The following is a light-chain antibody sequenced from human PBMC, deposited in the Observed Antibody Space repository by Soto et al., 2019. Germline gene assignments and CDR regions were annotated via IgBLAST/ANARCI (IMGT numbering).Light chain of an antibody. CDR3: RQHCSYSPP. CDR1: QGISND. V-gene: IGKV1-17*01. CDR2: DAS. J-gene: IGKJ4*01. Sequence: DIEMTQSPSSLSSSPGDRVTITCRASQGISNDLGWYQQKPGQAPKLLISDASSLQGGVPSRFSGGGSGTEVSLPTSGRQAEDFVTYYCRQHCSYSPPFGRGTKVEI.